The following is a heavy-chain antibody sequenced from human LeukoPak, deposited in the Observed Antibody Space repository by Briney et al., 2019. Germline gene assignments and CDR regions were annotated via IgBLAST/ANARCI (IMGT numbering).Heavy chain of an antibody. J-gene: IGHJ4*02. D-gene: IGHD6-19*01. V-gene: IGHV4-59*08. Sequence: PSETLSLTCTVSGGSISNYYWSWNRQPPGKGLDWIGYIYYSGSTNYNPSLKSRVTISVDTSRNQFSLKLSSVTAADTAVYYCARHEKSSGWYYDYWGQGTLVTVSS. CDR3: ARHEKSSGWYYDY. CDR2: IYYSGST. CDR1: GGSISNYY.